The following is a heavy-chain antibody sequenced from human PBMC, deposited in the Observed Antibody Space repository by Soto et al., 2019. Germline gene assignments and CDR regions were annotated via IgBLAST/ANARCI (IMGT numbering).Heavy chain of an antibody. CDR1: GDSISDSRGY. D-gene: IGHD2-21*01. Sequence: SETLSLTCSVSGDSISDSRGYWAWIRQPPGEGPEWIGSIYHTGNAYYNPSLKSRVTIFVDTSKNQFSLRLTSVTAADSAVYYCARLGAYYQSLDPWGPGTLVTVSS. J-gene: IGHJ5*02. CDR2: IYHTGNA. V-gene: IGHV4-39*07. CDR3: ARLGAYYQSLDP.